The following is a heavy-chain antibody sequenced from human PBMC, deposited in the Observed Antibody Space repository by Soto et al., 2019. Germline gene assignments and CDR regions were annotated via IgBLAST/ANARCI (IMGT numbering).Heavy chain of an antibody. V-gene: IGHV3-74*01. J-gene: IGHJ4*02. CDR2: INIDGSIT. Sequence: EVQLVESGGGLVQPGGSLGLSCEASGFTFSRYWMHWVRQAPGKGLVWVSRINIDGSITNYADSVKDRFTISRDSAKNTLFLQMNSLRVEDTAVYRCARGGSGSPMAHDHWGEGTLVTVSS. CDR1: GFTFSRYW. CDR3: ARGGSGSPMAHDH. D-gene: IGHD3-10*01.